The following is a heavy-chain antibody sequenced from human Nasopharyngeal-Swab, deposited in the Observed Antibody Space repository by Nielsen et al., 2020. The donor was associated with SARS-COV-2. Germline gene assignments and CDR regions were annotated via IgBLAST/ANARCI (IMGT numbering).Heavy chain of an antibody. Sequence: GGSLRLSCAASGFTFSHYYMSWIRQAPGKGLEWVSYISSSSYTNYADSVKGRFTISRDNAKNSLYLQMNGLRAEDTAVYYCAREYSGSYLGVDYWGQGTLVTVSS. V-gene: IGHV3-11*06. CDR2: ISSSSYT. CDR3: AREYSGSYLGVDY. CDR1: GFTFSHYY. J-gene: IGHJ4*02. D-gene: IGHD1-26*01.